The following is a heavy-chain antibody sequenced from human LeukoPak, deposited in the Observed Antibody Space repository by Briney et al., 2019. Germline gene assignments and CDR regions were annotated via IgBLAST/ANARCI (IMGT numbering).Heavy chain of an antibody. D-gene: IGHD6-19*01. J-gene: IGHJ4*02. CDR3: ARHKGSGWYYFDY. Sequence: SETLSLTCTVSGGSISSYYWGWIRQPPGKGLEWIGSIYYSGSTYYNPSLKSRVTISVDTSKNQFSLKLSSVTAADTAVYYCARHKGSGWYYFDYWGQGTLVTVSS. CDR1: GGSISSYY. CDR2: IYYSGST. V-gene: IGHV4-39*01.